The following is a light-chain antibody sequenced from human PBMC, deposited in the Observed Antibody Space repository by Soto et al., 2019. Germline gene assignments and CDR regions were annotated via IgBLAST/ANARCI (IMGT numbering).Light chain of an antibody. J-gene: IGKJ1*01. CDR2: DAS. Sequence: DIQMTQSPSTLSASVGDRVTITCRASQSISSWLAWYQQKPGKAPKLLIYDASSLESGVPSRFSGSGSGTEFTLNISSLQPDDFATYYCQQYNSYWTFGQGTK. V-gene: IGKV1-5*01. CDR3: QQYNSYWT. CDR1: QSISSW.